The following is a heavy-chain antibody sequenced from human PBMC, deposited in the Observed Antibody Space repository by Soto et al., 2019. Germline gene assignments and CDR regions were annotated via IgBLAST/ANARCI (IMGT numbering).Heavy chain of an antibody. Sequence: QVQLVQSGAEVKKPGASVKVSCKASGYTFTSYAMHWVRQAPGQRLEWMGWINAGNGNTKYSQKFQGRVTITRDTATSTAYMELSSLRSQDTAVYYCARSIRLAGDNWGQGTLLTVSS. CDR3: ARSIRLAGDN. CDR2: INAGNGNT. CDR1: GYTFTSYA. V-gene: IGHV1-3*01. J-gene: IGHJ4*02.